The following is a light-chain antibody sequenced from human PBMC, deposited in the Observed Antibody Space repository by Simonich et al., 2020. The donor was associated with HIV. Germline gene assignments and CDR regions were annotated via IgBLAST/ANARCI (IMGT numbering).Light chain of an antibody. CDR1: QSISSW. V-gene: IGKV1-12*01. J-gene: IGKJ2*01. CDR3: QQSYRTPRT. Sequence: DIQMTQSPYSVSASVRDRVTVSCRASQSISSWLAWYQQKPGKAPKLLIYAASSLQSGVPSRFSGSGSGTNFTLTITSLQPEDFATYYCQQSYRTPRTFGQGTKLEIK. CDR2: AAS.